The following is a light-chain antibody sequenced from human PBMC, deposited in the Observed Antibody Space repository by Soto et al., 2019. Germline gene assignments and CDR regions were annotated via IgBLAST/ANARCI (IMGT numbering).Light chain of an antibody. Sequence: EIVLTQSPGTLSLSPGERATLSCRASQTVSSNYLVWYRQKPGQAPRLLIYGASSRATGIPDRVSGSGSGTDFTLTISRLEPEDVSVYYCQQYGSSPCTFGQGPKLEIK. CDR3: QQYGSSPCT. CDR1: QTVSSNY. J-gene: IGKJ2*02. CDR2: GAS. V-gene: IGKV3-20*01.